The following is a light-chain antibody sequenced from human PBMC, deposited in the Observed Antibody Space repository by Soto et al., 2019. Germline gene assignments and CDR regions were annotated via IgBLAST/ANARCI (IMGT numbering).Light chain of an antibody. Sequence: QSVLTQPPSASGTPGQRVGFSCSGSSSNIGANTVNFYQQLPGAAPKLLIYSHSQRPSGVPDRFSGSKSGTSASLAISGLKSDDEADDYCAAWDDSLNADVFAEGTKATVL. CDR2: SHS. J-gene: IGLJ1*01. V-gene: IGLV1-44*01. CDR3: AAWDDSLNADV. CDR1: SSNIGANT.